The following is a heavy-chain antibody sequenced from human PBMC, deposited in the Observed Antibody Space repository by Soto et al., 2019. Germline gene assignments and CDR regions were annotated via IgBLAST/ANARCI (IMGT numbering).Heavy chain of an antibody. CDR3: AKDLFTDDFWSGYSSLSDCYYYYGMDV. CDR1: GFTFSSYA. V-gene: IGHV3-23*01. D-gene: IGHD3-3*01. J-gene: IGHJ6*02. Sequence: QPGGSLRLSCAASGFTFSSYAMSWVRQAPGKGLEWVSAISGSGGSTYYADSVKGRFTISRDNSKNTLYLQMNSLRAEDTAVYYYAKDLFTDDFWSGYSSLSDCYYYYGMDVWGQGTTVTVSS. CDR2: ISGSGGST.